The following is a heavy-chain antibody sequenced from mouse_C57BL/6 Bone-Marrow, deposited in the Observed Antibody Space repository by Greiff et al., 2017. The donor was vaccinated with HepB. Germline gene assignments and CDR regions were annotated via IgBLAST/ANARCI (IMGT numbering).Heavy chain of an antibody. D-gene: IGHD1-1*01. Sequence: EVHLVESGGGLVQPGGSMKLSCAASGFTFSDAWMDWVRQSPEKGLEWVAEIRNKANNHATYYAESVKGRFTISRDDSKSSVYLQMNSLRAEDTGIYYCTRAHRSSLNYAMDYWGQGTSVTVSS. CDR3: TRAHRSSLNYAMDY. J-gene: IGHJ4*01. CDR1: GFTFSDAW. V-gene: IGHV6-6*01. CDR2: IRNKANNHAT.